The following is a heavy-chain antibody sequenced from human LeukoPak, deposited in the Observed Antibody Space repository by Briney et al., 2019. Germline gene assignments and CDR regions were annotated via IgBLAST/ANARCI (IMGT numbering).Heavy chain of an antibody. Sequence: PGGSLRLSCAASGFTFSSYWMSWVRQAPGKGLEWVANIKHNGSTKYYVDSVKGRFTISRDNAKNSLYLEMNSLRAEDTAGYYCVREQGYGSSWYTGYYYYYMDVWGKGTTVTVSS. CDR3: VREQGYGSSWYTGYYYYYMDV. D-gene: IGHD6-13*01. CDR2: IKHNGSTK. V-gene: IGHV3-7*01. CDR1: GFTFSSYW. J-gene: IGHJ6*03.